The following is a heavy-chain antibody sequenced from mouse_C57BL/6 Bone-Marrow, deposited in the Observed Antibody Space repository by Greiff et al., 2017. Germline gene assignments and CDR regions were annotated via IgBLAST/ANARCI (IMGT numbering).Heavy chain of an antibody. Sequence: QVQLQQSGPELVKPGASVKISCKASGYTFTDYYINWVKQRPGQGLEWIGWIFPGSGSTYYNEKFKGKATLTVDKSSSTAYMLLSSLTSEDSAVYFCARKGDPYSNDVPYAMDYWGQGTSVTVSS. CDR2: IFPGSGST. J-gene: IGHJ4*01. CDR1: GYTFTDYY. D-gene: IGHD2-12*01. V-gene: IGHV1-75*01. CDR3: ARKGDPYSNDVPYAMDY.